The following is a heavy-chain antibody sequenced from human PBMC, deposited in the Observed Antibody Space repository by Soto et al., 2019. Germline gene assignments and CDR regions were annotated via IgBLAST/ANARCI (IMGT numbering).Heavy chain of an antibody. CDR2: ISGSGGST. CDR1: GFTFSSYA. V-gene: IGHV3-23*01. Sequence: GGSLRLSCAASGFTFSSYAMSWVRQAPGKGLEWVSAISGSGGSTYYADSVKGRFTITRDNSKNTPYLQMNSLRAEDTAVYYCAPSSSGWYHFDYWGQGTLVTVSS. CDR3: APSSSGWYHFDY. J-gene: IGHJ4*02. D-gene: IGHD6-19*01.